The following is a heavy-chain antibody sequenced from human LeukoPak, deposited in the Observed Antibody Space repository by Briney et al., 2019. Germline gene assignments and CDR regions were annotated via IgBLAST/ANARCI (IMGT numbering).Heavy chain of an antibody. Sequence: GGSLRLSCAASGFTFSSYGMHWVRQAPGKGLEWVAFIRYDGSNKYYADSVKGRFTISRDNSKNTLYLQMNSLRAEDTAVYYCAKGRGDYVWGSYCPNWFDPWGQGTLVTVSS. CDR2: IRYDGSNK. V-gene: IGHV3-30*02. CDR1: GFTFSSYG. J-gene: IGHJ5*02. CDR3: AKGRGDYVWGSYCPNWFDP. D-gene: IGHD3-16*01.